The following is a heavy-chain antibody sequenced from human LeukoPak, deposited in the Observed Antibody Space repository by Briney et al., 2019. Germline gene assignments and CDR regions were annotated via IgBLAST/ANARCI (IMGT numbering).Heavy chain of an antibody. V-gene: IGHV3-30*02. D-gene: IGHD6-6*01. Sequence: GGSLRLSCAASGFIFSSYAMHWVRQAPGKGLEWVTFIRYDGSNKYYAESVKGRFTISRDNSKNTLYLQMNSLRAEDTAVYYCAKAIHSSSSGVVDYWGQGTLVTVSS. CDR2: IRYDGSNK. J-gene: IGHJ4*02. CDR3: AKAIHSSSSGVVDY. CDR1: GFIFSSYA.